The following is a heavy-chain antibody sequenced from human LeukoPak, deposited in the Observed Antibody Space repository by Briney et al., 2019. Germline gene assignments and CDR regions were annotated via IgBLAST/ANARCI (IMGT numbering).Heavy chain of an antibody. Sequence: GGSLSLSCAASGFIFKNAWMTWVRQAPGKGLEWVGRVKSKTDGETTDYTAPVKGRFIVSRDDSKNTLFLEMNSLKTEDTAVYFCVTRISGVAYWGQGTLVTVSS. CDR1: GFIFKNAW. J-gene: IGHJ4*02. V-gene: IGHV3-15*01. CDR2: VKSKTDGETT. D-gene: IGHD1-26*01. CDR3: VTRISGVAY.